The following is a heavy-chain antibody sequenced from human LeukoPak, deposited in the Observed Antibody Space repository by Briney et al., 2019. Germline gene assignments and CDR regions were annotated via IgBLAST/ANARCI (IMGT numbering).Heavy chain of an antibody. Sequence: GGSLRLSCAASGFAFNTYATHWVRQAPGQGLEWVALIWHDGSHKFYSNSVRGQFTISRDNSKNTVSLQMNNLRPEDTAVYYCAGEIFGSGSYPDFWGQGTLVTVSS. D-gene: IGHD3-10*01. J-gene: IGHJ4*02. CDR1: GFAFNTYA. CDR2: IWHDGSHK. V-gene: IGHV3-33*01. CDR3: AGEIFGSGSYPDF.